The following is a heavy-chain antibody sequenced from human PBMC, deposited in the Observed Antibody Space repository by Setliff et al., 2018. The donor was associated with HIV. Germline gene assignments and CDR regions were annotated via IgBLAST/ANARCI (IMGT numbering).Heavy chain of an antibody. J-gene: IGHJ3*02. V-gene: IGHV3-9*01. Sequence: HPGGSLRLSCAASGFIFDDYAMHWGQQIPGKGLEWVAGITWNSGTIAYADSVQGRFTISRDNAKKYVCLQMNSLRVEDTALYFCAKDYGDGHNWGAFDIWGQGTMVTVSS. CDR2: ITWNSGTI. CDR1: GFIFDDYA. D-gene: IGHD1-1*01. CDR3: AKDYGDGHNWGAFDI.